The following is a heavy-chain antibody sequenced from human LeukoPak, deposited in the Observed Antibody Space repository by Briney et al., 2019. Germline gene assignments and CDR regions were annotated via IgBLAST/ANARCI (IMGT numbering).Heavy chain of an antibody. J-gene: IGHJ4*02. CDR3: AGASTGGYNRPGDFDY. V-gene: IGHV1-69*04. CDR2: IIPILGIA. Sequence: VASVKVSCKASGGTFSSYAISWVRQAPGQGLGWMGRIIPILGIANYAQKFQGRVTITADKSTSTAYMELSSLRSEDTAVYYCAGASTGGYNRPGDFDYWGQGTLVTVSS. D-gene: IGHD1-26*01. CDR1: GGTFSSYA.